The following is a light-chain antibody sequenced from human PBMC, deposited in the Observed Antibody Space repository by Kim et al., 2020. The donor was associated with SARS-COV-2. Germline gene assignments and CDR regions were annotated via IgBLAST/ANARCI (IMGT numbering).Light chain of an antibody. V-gene: IGLV4-60*03. Sequence: SVNLTCTLSSGHSSYIIAWHQQQPGKAPRYLMKLEGSGSYNKGSGVPDRFSGSSSGADRYLTISNLQSEDEADYYCETWDNNTRVFGGGTKLTVL. J-gene: IGLJ3*02. CDR3: ETWDNNTRV. CDR1: SGHSSYI. CDR2: LEGSGSY.